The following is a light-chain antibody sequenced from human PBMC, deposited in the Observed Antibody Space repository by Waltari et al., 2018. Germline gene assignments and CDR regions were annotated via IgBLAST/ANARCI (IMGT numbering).Light chain of an antibody. V-gene: IGKV4-1*01. CDR3: QQYANTPRT. CDR1: QRVLYRSNNKEY. Sequence: DIVMTQFPDSLAVSLGERATINCKSSQRVLYRSNNKEYLAWYQQKPGQPARLLMYWASTRESGVPYRFSGSGSGTDFTLTISSLQAEDVAVYYCQQYANTPRTFGQGTTVEIK. J-gene: IGKJ1*01. CDR2: WAS.